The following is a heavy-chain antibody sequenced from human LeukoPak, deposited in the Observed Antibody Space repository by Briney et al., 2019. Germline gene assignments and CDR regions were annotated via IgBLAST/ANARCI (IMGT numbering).Heavy chain of an antibody. V-gene: IGHV4-34*01. D-gene: IGHD3-10*01. CDR2: INHSGST. CDR1: GGSFSGYY. Sequence: SETLSPTCAVYGGSFSGYYWSWIRQPPGKGLEWIGEINHSGSTNYNPSLKSRVTISVDTSKNQFSLKLSSVTAADTAVYYCARRVMVRGVIYRLGFDPWGQGTLVTVSS. CDR3: ARRVMVRGVIYRLGFDP. J-gene: IGHJ5*02.